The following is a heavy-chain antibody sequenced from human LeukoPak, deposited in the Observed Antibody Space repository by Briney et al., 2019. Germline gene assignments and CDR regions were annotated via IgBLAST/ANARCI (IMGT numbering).Heavy chain of an antibody. CDR2: ISYDGSNK. J-gene: IGHJ4*02. V-gene: IGHV3-30-3*01. Sequence: GGSLRLSCAASGFTFSSYAMHWVRQAPGKGLEWVAVISYDGSNKYYADSVKGRFTITRDNSKNTLYLQMNSLRAEDTAVYYCARDYDSSGYCDYWGQGTLVTVSS. CDR1: GFTFSSYA. CDR3: ARDYDSSGYCDY. D-gene: IGHD3-22*01.